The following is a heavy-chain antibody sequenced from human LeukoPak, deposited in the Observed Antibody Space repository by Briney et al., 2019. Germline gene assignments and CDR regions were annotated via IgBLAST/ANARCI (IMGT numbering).Heavy chain of an antibody. CDR3: VRDNSRGQSLGVIY. Sequence: PGGSLRLSCAASGFTFSDHYLDWVRQAPGKGLEWISYINADSSTTQYADSVRGRFTTSRDNAKNSLYLQMNSLRAEDTAVYYCVRDNSRGQSLGVIYWGQGSLVTVSS. CDR2: INADSSTT. CDR1: GFTFSDHY. D-gene: IGHD3-22*01. J-gene: IGHJ4*02. V-gene: IGHV3-11*06.